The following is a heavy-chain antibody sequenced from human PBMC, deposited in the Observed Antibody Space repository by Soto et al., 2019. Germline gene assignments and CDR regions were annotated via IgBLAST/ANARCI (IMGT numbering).Heavy chain of an antibody. Sequence: QVQLVQSGAEVKKPGASVKVSCKASGYTFTSYDINWVRQATGQGLEWMGWMNPNSGNTGYAQKFQGILTMTRNTSIRTAYMGLCSLRSEDSAVYYCAGGLRDMIGSVSAFDIWGQGTMVAVSS. D-gene: IGHD3-16*01. CDR2: MNPNSGNT. CDR3: AGGLRDMIGSVSAFDI. V-gene: IGHV1-8*01. J-gene: IGHJ3*02. CDR1: GYTFTSYD.